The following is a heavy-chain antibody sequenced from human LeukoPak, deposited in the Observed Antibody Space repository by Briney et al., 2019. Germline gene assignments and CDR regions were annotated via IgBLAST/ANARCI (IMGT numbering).Heavy chain of an antibody. CDR2: IYYSGST. CDR1: GGSISSSSYY. V-gene: IGHV4-39*07. D-gene: IGHD3-10*01. J-gene: IGHJ5*02. CDR3: ARSSGDL. Sequence: ASETLSLTCTVSGGSISSSSYYWGWIRQPPGKGLEWIGSIYYSGSTYYNPSLKSRVTISLDTSKNQFSLKVSSVTASDTAVYYCARSSGDLWGQGTLVTVSS.